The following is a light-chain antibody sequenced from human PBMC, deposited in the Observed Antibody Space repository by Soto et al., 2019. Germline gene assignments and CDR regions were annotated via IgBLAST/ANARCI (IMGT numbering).Light chain of an antibody. CDR1: QSILYSSNNKNY. CDR2: WAS. Sequence: DIVMTQSPDSLAVSLGERATINCKSSQSILYSSNNKNYLAWYQQKPVQPPKLLIYWASTRQSGVPDRFSGSGSGTDFTLTISSLQAEDVAVYYCQHSYGNFWTFGQGTKVEIK. V-gene: IGKV4-1*01. J-gene: IGKJ1*01. CDR3: QHSYGNFWT.